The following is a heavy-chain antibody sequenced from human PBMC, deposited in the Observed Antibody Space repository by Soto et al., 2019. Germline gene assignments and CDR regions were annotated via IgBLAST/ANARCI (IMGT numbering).Heavy chain of an antibody. V-gene: IGHV4-39*01. CDR3: ANSYGDCVSY. J-gene: IGHJ4*02. CDR1: GGSISSSTYY. CDR2: IYYSGST. Sequence: QLQLQESGPGLVKPSETLSLTCTVSGGSISSSTYYWGWIRQPPGKGLVWIGSIYYSGSTYYNPSLKSRVTISVDTSKNQFSLKPSSVTAADTAVYYCANSYGDCVSYWGQGTLVTVSS. D-gene: IGHD4-17*01.